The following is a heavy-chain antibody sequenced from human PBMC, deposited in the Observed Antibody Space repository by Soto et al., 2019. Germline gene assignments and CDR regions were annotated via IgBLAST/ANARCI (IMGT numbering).Heavy chain of an antibody. D-gene: IGHD3-16*01. CDR3: AKRGNDYVLKRGAFDI. CDR2: INHSGST. V-gene: IGHV4-34*01. J-gene: IGHJ3*02. CDR1: GGSFSGYY. Sequence: QVQLQQWGAGLLKPSETLSLTCAVYGGSFSGYYWSWIRQPPGKGLEWIGEINHSGSTNYNPSLKRRVTISLDTSKNQFSLKLSAVTAADTAVYYCAKRGNDYVLKRGAFDIWGQGTMVTVSS.